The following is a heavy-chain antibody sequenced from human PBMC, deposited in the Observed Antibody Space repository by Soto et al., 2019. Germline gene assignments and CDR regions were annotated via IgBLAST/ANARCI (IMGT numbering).Heavy chain of an antibody. V-gene: IGHV4-61*01. D-gene: IGHD4-17*01. J-gene: IGHJ5*02. CDR3: ARMTTFWFDP. CDR2: IYYSGST. CDR1: GGSVSSGSYY. Sequence: TLSLTCTVSGGSVSSGSYYWSWIRQPPGKGLEWIGYIYYSGSTNYNPSLKSRVTISVDTSKNQFSLKLSSVTAADTAVYYCARMTTFWFDPWGQGTLVTVSS.